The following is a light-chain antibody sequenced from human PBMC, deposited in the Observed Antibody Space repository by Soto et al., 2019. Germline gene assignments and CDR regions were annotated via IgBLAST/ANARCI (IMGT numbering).Light chain of an antibody. CDR2: DAS. CDR1: QSLVYSDGNTY. J-gene: IGKJ1*01. Sequence: DVVMTQSPLSLPVTLGQPASISCRSSQSLVYSDGNTYLNWFQQRPGQSPRRLIYDASNRATGIPARFSGSGSGTDFTLTISSLEPEDFAVYYCQQRSNWPWTFGQGTKVDIK. CDR3: QQRSNWPWT. V-gene: IGKV2-30*01.